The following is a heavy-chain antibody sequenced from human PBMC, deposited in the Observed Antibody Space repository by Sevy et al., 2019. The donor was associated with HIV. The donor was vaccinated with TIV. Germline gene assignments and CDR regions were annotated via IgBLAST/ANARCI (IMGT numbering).Heavy chain of an antibody. J-gene: IGHJ6*02. CDR1: GIIFTTSG. CDR3: AKDFTGYNGMDV. Sequence: GGSLRLSCAVSGIIFTTSGMHWVRQAPGKGLEWVAVISYDGRNKFYGDSVKGRFTISRDNSKNILFLQMNSLRAVDTAVYYCAKDFTGYNGMDVWGQGTMVTVSS. V-gene: IGHV3-30*18. D-gene: IGHD3-9*01. CDR2: ISYDGRNK.